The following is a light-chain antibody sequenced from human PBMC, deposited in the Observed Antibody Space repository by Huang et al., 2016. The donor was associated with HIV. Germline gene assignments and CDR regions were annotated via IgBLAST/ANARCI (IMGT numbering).Light chain of an antibody. Sequence: DILMTQSPATLSVSPGESATLPCRARQSVSSDLAWDQQKPGQAPRLLIYGASTRANGIPVRFSGSGSGTEFTLTISSLQSEDFAVYYCQQYTDWPYTFGQGTKLEI. CDR2: GAS. CDR1: QSVSSD. CDR3: QQYTDWPYT. J-gene: IGKJ2*01. V-gene: IGKV3-15*01.